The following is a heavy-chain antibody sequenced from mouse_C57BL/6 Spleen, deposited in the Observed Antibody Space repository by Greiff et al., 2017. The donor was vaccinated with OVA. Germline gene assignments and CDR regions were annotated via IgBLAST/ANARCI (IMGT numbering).Heavy chain of an antibody. CDR2: INPNNGGT. V-gene: IGHV1-18*01. J-gene: IGHJ4*01. CDR3: ARLKSNYLYAMDY. CDR1: GYTFTDYN. Sequence: EVKLMESGPELVKPGASVKIPCKASGYTFTDYNMDWVKQSHGKSLEWIGDINPNNGGTIYNQKFKGKATLTVDKSSSTAYMELRSLTSEDTAVYYCARLKSNYLYAMDYWGQGTSVTVSS. D-gene: IGHD2-5*01.